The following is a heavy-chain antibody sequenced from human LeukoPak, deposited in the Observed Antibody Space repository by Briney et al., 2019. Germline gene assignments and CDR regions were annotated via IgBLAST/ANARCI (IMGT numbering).Heavy chain of an antibody. Sequence: SETLSLTCTVSGGSISSYYWSWIRQPPGKGLEWIGYIYYSGSTNYNPSLKSRFTISVDTSKNQFSLKLNSVTAADTAVYYCARDPRGGTSRDNWFDPWGQGTLVTVSS. J-gene: IGHJ5*02. CDR2: IYYSGST. CDR1: GGSISSYY. CDR3: ARDPRGGTSRDNWFDP. D-gene: IGHD1-1*01. V-gene: IGHV4-59*01.